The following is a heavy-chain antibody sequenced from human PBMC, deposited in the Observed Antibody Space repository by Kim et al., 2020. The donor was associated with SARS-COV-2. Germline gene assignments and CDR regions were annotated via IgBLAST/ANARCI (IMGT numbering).Heavy chain of an antibody. V-gene: IGHV3-30*18. CDR2: ISYDGSHK. Sequence: GGSLRLSCAASGFTFNTYGMHWVRQAPGKGLEWVAVISYDGSHKYYADSVKGRFTISRDNSKNTLYLQMNSLRIEDTAVYYCAKSFSGSYFGYDYWGQGTVVPVS. D-gene: IGHD1-26*01. J-gene: IGHJ4*02. CDR1: GFTFNTYG. CDR3: AKSFSGSYFGYDY.